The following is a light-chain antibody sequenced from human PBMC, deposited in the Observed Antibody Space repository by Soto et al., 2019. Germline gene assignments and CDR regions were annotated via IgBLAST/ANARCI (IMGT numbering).Light chain of an antibody. V-gene: IGLV7-46*01. Sequence: AVVTQEPSLTLSPGGSVTLTCGSSTGAVTSGHYPYWFQQKPGQAPRTLIYDTSNKHSWTPARFSGSLLGGKAALTLSGAQPEDEAEYYCLLSYSGALYVFGTGTKV. CDR3: LLSYSGALYV. CDR2: DTS. J-gene: IGLJ1*01. CDR1: TGAVTSGHY.